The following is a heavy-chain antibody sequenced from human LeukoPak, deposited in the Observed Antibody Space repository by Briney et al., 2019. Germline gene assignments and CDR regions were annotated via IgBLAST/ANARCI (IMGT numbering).Heavy chain of an antibody. CDR3: ARDPDDSSGVYPIDY. V-gene: IGHV1-2*02. Sequence: AAVKVSCKASGYTFTDYYIHWVRQAPGQGLEWMGWINHISGGTNYAQKFQGRVTMTRDTSSSTAYMELSSLRSDDRAVYYCARDPDDSSGVYPIDYWGQGTLVTVSS. J-gene: IGHJ4*02. D-gene: IGHD3-22*01. CDR2: INHISGGT. CDR1: GYTFTDYY.